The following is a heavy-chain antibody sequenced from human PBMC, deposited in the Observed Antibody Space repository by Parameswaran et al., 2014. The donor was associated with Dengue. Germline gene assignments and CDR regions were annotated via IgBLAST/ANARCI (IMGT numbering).Heavy chain of an antibody. CDR2: ISSSGTTI. Sequence: WIRQPPGKGLEWLSYISSSGTTIYYADSVKGRFTISRDNAKNSLYLQMNSLRAEDTAVYYCARDFFVGVAAGAPGFDYWGQGTLVTVSS. V-gene: IGHV3-11*01. D-gene: IGHD6-13*01. CDR3: ARDFFVGVAAGAPGFDY. J-gene: IGHJ4*02.